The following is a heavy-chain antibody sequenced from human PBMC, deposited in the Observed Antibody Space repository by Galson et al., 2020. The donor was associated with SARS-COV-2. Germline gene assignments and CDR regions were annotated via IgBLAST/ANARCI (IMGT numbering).Heavy chain of an antibody. Sequence: KGPDRLSSMSSSGRQIYYAASVRGRFTISRDDARNSLYLQMNSLRVDDTAVYYCARAVGTAVVYYWYFDLWGRGTLVTVSS. J-gene: IGHJ2*01. D-gene: IGHD1-26*01. CDR3: ARAVGTAVVYYWYFDL. CDR2: MSSSGRQI. V-gene: IGHV3-21*01.